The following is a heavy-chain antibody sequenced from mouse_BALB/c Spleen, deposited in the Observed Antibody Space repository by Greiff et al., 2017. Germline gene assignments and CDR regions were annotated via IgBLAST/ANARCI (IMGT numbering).Heavy chain of an antibody. J-gene: IGHJ3*01. D-gene: IGHD1-2*01. CDR2: IRNKANGYTT. CDR3: ARDFPFTTATY. Sequence: EVQGVESGGGLVQPGGSLRLSCATSGFTFTDYYMSWVRQPPGKALEWLGFIRNKANGYTTEYSASVKGRFTISRDNSQSILYLQMNTLRAEDSATYYCARDFPFTTATYWGQGTLVTVSA. CDR1: GFTFTDYY. V-gene: IGHV7-3*02.